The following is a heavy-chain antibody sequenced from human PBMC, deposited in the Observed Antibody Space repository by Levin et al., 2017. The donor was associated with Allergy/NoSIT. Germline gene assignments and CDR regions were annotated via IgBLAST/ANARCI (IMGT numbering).Heavy chain of an antibody. CDR2: VKSKTNGGTT. CDR3: STENYYDNSGYPRDSDGFDI. V-gene: IGHV3-15*01. J-gene: IGHJ3*02. D-gene: IGHD3-22*01. Sequence: GGSLRLSCAASGFTFSNAWMNWIRQTPGKGLEWVGRVKSKTNGGTTDYAAPVKGRFTVSRDDSKNMLYLQMNSLRNEDTAVYYCSTENYYDNSGYPRDSDGFDIWGQGTMVTVSS. CDR1: GFTFSNAW.